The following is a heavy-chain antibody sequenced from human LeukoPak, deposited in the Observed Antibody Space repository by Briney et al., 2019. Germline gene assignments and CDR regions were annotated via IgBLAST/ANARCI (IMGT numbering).Heavy chain of an antibody. Sequence: ASVKASCKASGGTFSNYGFNWVRQAPGQGLEWMGRIIPVFGIANYAQKLQGRVTMTTDTSTSTAYMELRSLRSDDTAVYYCAREDYDSSGYYPYWGQGTLVTVSS. CDR1: GGTFSNYG. CDR3: AREDYDSSGYYPY. CDR2: IIPVFGIA. J-gene: IGHJ4*02. D-gene: IGHD3-22*01. V-gene: IGHV1-69*04.